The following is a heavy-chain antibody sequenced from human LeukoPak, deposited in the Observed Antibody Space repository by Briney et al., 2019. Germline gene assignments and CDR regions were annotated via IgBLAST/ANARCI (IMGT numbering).Heavy chain of an antibody. CDR3: ASDMGRVYYGSGSYYKLTYGMDV. V-gene: IGHV3-33*01. J-gene: IGHJ6*02. CDR1: GFTFSSYG. D-gene: IGHD3-10*01. Sequence: GGSLRLSCAASGFTFSSYGMHWVRQAPGKGLEWVAVIWYDGSNKYYADSVKGRFTISRDNSKNTLYLQMNSLRAEDTAVYYCASDMGRVYYGSGSYYKLTYGMDVWGQGTTVTVSS. CDR2: IWYDGSNK.